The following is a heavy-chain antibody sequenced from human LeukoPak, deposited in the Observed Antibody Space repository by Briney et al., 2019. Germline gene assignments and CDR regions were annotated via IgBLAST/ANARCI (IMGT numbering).Heavy chain of an antibody. V-gene: IGHV3-21*01. J-gene: IGHJ5*02. D-gene: IGHD4-17*01. CDR2: ISSSSSYI. Sequence: GGSLRLSCAASGFTFSSYSMNWVRQAPGKGLEWVSSISSSSSYIYYADSVKGRFTISRDNAKNSLYLQMNSLRAEDTAVYYCARGPQKGFSYGDYVWWFDPWGQGTLVTVSS. CDR1: GFTFSSYS. CDR3: ARGPQKGFSYGDYVWWFDP.